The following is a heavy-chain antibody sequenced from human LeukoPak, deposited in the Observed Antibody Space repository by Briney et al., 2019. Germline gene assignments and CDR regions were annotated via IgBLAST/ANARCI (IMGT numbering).Heavy chain of an antibody. CDR3: ARQAVCSGGSCYYYGMDV. D-gene: IGHD2-15*01. V-gene: IGHV4-59*08. Sequence: SETLSLTCTVSGGSISSYYWSWIRQPPGKGLEWIGYIYYSGSTNYNPSLKSRVTISVGTSKNQFSLKLSSVTAADTAVYYCARQAVCSGGSCYYYGMDVWGQGTTVTVSS. CDR2: IYYSGST. J-gene: IGHJ6*02. CDR1: GGSISSYY.